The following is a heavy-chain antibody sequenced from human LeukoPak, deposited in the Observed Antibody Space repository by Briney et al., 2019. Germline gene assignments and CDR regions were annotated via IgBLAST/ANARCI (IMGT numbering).Heavy chain of an antibody. CDR1: GFTFSSYA. CDR3: AKDRWYYGSGSYPFDY. CDR2: ISGSGGST. Sequence: GGSLRLSCAASGFTFSSYAMSWVRQAPGKGLEWVSAISGSGGSTYYADSVKGRFTISRDNSKNTLYLQMNSLRAEDTAVYYRAKDRWYYGSGSYPFDYWGQGTLVTVSS. V-gene: IGHV3-23*01. J-gene: IGHJ4*02. D-gene: IGHD3-10*01.